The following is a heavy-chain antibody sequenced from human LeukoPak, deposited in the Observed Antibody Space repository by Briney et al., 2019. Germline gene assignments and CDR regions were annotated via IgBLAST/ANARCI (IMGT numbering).Heavy chain of an antibody. CDR2: ISSSSSTI. CDR3: ARDRGGSYSAIDY. CDR1: GFTFSSYS. Sequence: GGSLRLSCAASGFTFSSYSMNWVRQAPGKGLEWVSFISSSSSTIYYADSVKGRFTISRDNAKNSLYLQMNSLRTEDTAVYYCARDRGGSYSAIDYWGQGTLVTVSS. V-gene: IGHV3-48*04. J-gene: IGHJ4*02. D-gene: IGHD1-26*01.